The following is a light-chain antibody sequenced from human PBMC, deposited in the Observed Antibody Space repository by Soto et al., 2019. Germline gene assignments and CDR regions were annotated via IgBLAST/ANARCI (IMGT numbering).Light chain of an antibody. CDR3: QQYGSSPRIT. CDR1: QSVSSNY. CDR2: GAS. Sequence: EVVLTQSPGTLSLSPGERATLSCRASQSVSSNYLAWYQQKPGQAPRLLIYGASSRATGIPDRFSGSGSGTDFTLTISRLEPEDFAVYYCQQYGSSPRITFGQGTRLEMK. J-gene: IGKJ5*01. V-gene: IGKV3-20*01.